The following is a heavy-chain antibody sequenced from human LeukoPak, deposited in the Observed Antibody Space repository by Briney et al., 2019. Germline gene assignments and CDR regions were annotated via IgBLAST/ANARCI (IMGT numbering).Heavy chain of an antibody. CDR2: ISYDGSNK. D-gene: IGHD6-13*01. CDR3: AKMGQQLVRYFDY. Sequence: GGSLRLSCAASGFTFSSYAMHWVRQAPGKGLEWVAVISYDGSNKYYADSVKGRFTISRDNSKNTLYLQMNSLRAEDTAVYYCAKMGQQLVRYFDYWGQGTLVTVSS. V-gene: IGHV3-30-3*02. CDR1: GFTFSSYA. J-gene: IGHJ4*02.